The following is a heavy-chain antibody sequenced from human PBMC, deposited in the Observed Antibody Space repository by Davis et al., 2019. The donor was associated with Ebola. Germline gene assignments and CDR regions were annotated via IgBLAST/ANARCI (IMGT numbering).Heavy chain of an antibody. CDR2: IIPIFGTA. CDR1: GGTFSSYA. CDR3: ARDKVVVAATDGLYYYYYGMDV. J-gene: IGHJ6*02. Sequence: AASVKVSCKASGGTFSSYAISWVRQAPGQGLEWMGGIIPIFGTANYAQKLQGRVTMTTDTSTSTAYMELRSLRSDDTAVYYCARDKVVVAATDGLYYYYYGMDVWGQGTTVTVSS. V-gene: IGHV1-69*05. D-gene: IGHD2-15*01.